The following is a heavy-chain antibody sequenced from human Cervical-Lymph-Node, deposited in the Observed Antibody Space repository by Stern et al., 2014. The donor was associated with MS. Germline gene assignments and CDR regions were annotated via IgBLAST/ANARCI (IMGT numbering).Heavy chain of an antibody. CDR2: IGSAGDT. Sequence: EVHLVESGGGWVQPGGSLRLSCAASGFSFSSYDMLWVRQAPGEGLEWVSAIGSAGDTYYFGSVKGRFTISREDAKNSFFLQMSNLKVEDTAVYYCERGAYASGWYHYGMDVWGHGTAVTVAS. V-gene: IGHV3-13*01. D-gene: IGHD6-19*01. CDR3: ERGAYASGWYHYGMDV. J-gene: IGHJ6*02. CDR1: GFSFSSYD.